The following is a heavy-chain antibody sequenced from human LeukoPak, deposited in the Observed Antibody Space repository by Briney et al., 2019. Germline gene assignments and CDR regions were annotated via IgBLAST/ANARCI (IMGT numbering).Heavy chain of an antibody. CDR2: ISSSSSYI. Sequence: GSLRLSCAASGFTFSSYSMNWVRQAPGKGLEWVSSISSSSSYIYYADSVKGRFTISRDNAKNSLYLQMNSLRAEDTAVYYCARAEGAYDSSGYYLNYYYYGMDVWGQGTTVTVSS. CDR3: ARAEGAYDSSGYYLNYYYYGMDV. V-gene: IGHV3-21*01. J-gene: IGHJ6*02. D-gene: IGHD3-22*01. CDR1: GFTFSSYS.